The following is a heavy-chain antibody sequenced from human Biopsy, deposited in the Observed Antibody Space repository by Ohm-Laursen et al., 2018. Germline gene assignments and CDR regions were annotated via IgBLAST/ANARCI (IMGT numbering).Heavy chain of an antibody. J-gene: IGHJ4*02. Sequence: SLRLSCAATGFSFDNYAMNWVRQAPGKGLDWVSTISGSGGSTYYADSVKGRFTISRDASKNTLYLLMNSLRAEDTAMYYCAKGGYCTTTSCYMDVDYWGQGTLVTVSS. V-gene: IGHV3-23*01. D-gene: IGHD2-2*02. CDR2: ISGSGGST. CDR1: GFSFDNYA. CDR3: AKGGYCTTTSCYMDVDY.